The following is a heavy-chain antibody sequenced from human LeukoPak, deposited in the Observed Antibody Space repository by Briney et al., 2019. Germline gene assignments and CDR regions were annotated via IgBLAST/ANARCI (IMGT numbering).Heavy chain of an antibody. V-gene: IGHV1-8*03. CDR3: ARAGIAAAGDYYYYYMDV. J-gene: IGHJ6*03. D-gene: IGHD6-13*01. CDR1: GYTFTSYD. Sequence: GASVKVSCKASGYTFTSYDINWVRQATGQGLEWMGWMNPNSGNTGYAQKFQGRVTITRNTSISTAYMELSSLRSEDTAVYYCARAGIAAAGDYYYYYMDVWGKGTTVTVSS. CDR2: MNPNSGNT.